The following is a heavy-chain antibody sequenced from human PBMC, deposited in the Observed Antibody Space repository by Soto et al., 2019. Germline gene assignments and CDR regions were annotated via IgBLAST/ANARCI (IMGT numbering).Heavy chain of an antibody. CDR3: GRGDGSTLYGMDV. Sequence: QVQLVQSGAEVQKPGASVKVSCKASGYTFTSYYMHWVRQAPGHGLEWMGVINPNSGGTNYAQKFQGRVTMTRDMSTSRVYMEVSRLRSEDTAVYYCGRGDGSTLYGMDVWGQGTTVTVSS. CDR2: INPNSGGT. V-gene: IGHV1-46*01. D-gene: IGHD2-15*01. CDR1: GYTFTSYY. J-gene: IGHJ6*02.